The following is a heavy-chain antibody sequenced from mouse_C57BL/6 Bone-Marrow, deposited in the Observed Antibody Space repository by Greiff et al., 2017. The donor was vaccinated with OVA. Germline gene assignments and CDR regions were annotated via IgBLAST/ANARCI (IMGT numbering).Heavy chain of an antibody. Sequence: EVQLQQSVAELVRPGASVKLSCTASGFNIKNTYMHWVKQRPEQGLEWIGRIDPANDNTKYAPKFQGKATMTEDPSSNTAYLQLSSLSSDDTAVYCCARGNFGSSFYAMDYWGQGTSVTVSS. CDR2: IDPANDNT. D-gene: IGHD1-1*01. CDR1: GFNIKNTY. J-gene: IGHJ4*01. CDR3: ARGNFGSSFYAMDY. V-gene: IGHV14-3*01.